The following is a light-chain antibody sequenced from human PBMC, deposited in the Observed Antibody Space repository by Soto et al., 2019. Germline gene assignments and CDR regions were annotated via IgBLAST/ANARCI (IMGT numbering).Light chain of an antibody. CDR1: SGHSSYA. J-gene: IGLJ7*01. CDR2: LDSDGSH. CDR3: QTWGTGIHVV. V-gene: IGLV4-69*01. Sequence: QSVLTRSPSASASLGASVKLTCTLSSGHSSYAIAWHQQQPEKGPRYLMKLDSDGSHTKGDAIPDRFSGSSSGAERYLTISSLQSEDEADYYCQTWGTGIHVVFGGGTQLTVL.